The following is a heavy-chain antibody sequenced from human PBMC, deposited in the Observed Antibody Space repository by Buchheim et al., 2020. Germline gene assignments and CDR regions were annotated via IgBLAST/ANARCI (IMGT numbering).Heavy chain of an antibody. V-gene: IGHV4-34*01. CDR2: INHTGST. CDR1: GVSFSGYY. J-gene: IGHJ4*02. Sequence: QVQLQQWGAGLLKPSETLSLTCAVNGVSFSGYYCSWLRQSPGKGLEWIGDINHTGSTNSIPSLRSRVTISVDTSKHQFSLTLSSVIAADMAVYYCARRGYYHGSGSFDYWGQGTL. CDR3: ARRGYYHGSGSFDY. D-gene: IGHD3-10*01.